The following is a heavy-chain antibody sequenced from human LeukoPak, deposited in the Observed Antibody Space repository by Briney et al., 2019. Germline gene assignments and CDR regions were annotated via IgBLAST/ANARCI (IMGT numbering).Heavy chain of an antibody. CDR1: GFTFSSYW. CDR2: IKQDGSEK. V-gene: IGHV3-7*01. Sequence: GGSLRLSCAASGFTFSSYWMSWVRQAPGKGLEWVANIKQDGSEKYYVDSVKGRFTISRDNAKNSLYLQMNGLRAEDTAVYYCASWAGTATGFSGPFDYWGQGTLVTVSS. J-gene: IGHJ4*02. D-gene: IGHD6-13*01. CDR3: ASWAGTATGFSGPFDY.